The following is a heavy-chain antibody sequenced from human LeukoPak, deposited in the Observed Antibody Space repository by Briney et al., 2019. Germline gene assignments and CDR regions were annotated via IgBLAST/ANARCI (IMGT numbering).Heavy chain of an antibody. J-gene: IGHJ4*02. Sequence: GASVKVSCKASGYTFTGYYMHWVRQAPGQGLEWMGWINPNSGGTNYAQKFQDRVTMTRDTSIGTAYMELSRLRSDDTAVYYCAREGFGELLIVDYWGQGTLVTVSS. D-gene: IGHD3-10*01. CDR2: INPNSGGT. CDR1: GYTFTGYY. V-gene: IGHV1-2*02. CDR3: AREGFGELLIVDY.